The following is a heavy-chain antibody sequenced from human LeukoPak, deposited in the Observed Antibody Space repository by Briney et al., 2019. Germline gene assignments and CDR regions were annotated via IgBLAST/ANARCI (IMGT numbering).Heavy chain of an antibody. CDR2: INPNSGGT. CDR1: GYTFTSYD. J-gene: IGHJ4*02. D-gene: IGHD5-24*01. V-gene: IGHV1-2*02. CDR3: ALLGGYNYSPIDY. Sequence: EASVKVSCKASGYTFTSYDINWVRQAPGQGLEWMGWINPNSGGTNYAQKFQGRVTMTRDTSISTAYMELSRLRSDDTAVYYCALLGGYNYSPIDYWGQGTLVTVSS.